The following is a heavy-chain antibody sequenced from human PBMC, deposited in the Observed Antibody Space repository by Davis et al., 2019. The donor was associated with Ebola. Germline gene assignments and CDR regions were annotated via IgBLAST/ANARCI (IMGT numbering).Heavy chain of an antibody. CDR3: ARDQWLRGYYYGMDV. V-gene: IGHV4-4*02. J-gene: IGHJ6*02. CDR1: GGSISSSNW. CDR2: IYHSGST. Sequence: GSLRLSCAVSGGSISSSNWWSWVRQPPGKGLEWIGEIYHSGSTNYNPSLKSRVTISVDRSKNQFSLKLSSVTAADTAVYYCARDQWLRGYYYGMDVWGQGTTVTVSS. D-gene: IGHD5-12*01.